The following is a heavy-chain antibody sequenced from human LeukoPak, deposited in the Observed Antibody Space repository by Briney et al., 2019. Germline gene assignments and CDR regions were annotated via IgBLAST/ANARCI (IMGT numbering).Heavy chain of an antibody. V-gene: IGHV4-4*02. CDR2: IYHSGST. J-gene: IGHJ4*02. CDR3: ARDSYYDSSGYQFDY. D-gene: IGHD3-22*01. Sequence: SGTLSLTCAVSGGSISSSNWWSWVRQPPGKGLEWIGEIYHSGSTNYNPSLKSRVTISVDKSKNQFSLKLSSVTAADTAVYYCARDSYYDSSGYQFDYWGQGTLVTVSS. CDR1: GGSISSSNW.